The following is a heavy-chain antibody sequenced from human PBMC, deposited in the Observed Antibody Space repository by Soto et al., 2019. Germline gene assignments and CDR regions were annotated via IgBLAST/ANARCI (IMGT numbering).Heavy chain of an antibody. D-gene: IGHD4-17*01. V-gene: IGHV3-23*01. Sequence: GGSLRLSCAASGFTFSSYAMSWVRQAPGKGLEWVSAISGSGGSTYYADSVKGRFTISRDNSKNTLYLQMNSLRAEDTAVYYCAKKRTASSESEYGDYVDYWGQGTLVTVSS. CDR3: AKKRTASSESEYGDYVDY. CDR2: ISGSGGST. J-gene: IGHJ4*02. CDR1: GFTFSSYA.